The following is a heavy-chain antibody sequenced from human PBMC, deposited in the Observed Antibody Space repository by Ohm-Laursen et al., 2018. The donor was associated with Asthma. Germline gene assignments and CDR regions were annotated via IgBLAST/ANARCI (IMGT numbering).Heavy chain of an antibody. Sequence: TLSLTCIVSGGSISSGGYYWSWIRQHPGKGLEWIGYIYYSGSTYYNPSLKSRVTISVDTSKNQFSLKLSSVTAADTAVYYCARRGRDRNFDIWGQGTMVTVSS. J-gene: IGHJ3*02. CDR2: IYYSGST. CDR1: GGSISSGGYY. D-gene: IGHD3-10*01. V-gene: IGHV4-31*03. CDR3: ARRGRDRNFDI.